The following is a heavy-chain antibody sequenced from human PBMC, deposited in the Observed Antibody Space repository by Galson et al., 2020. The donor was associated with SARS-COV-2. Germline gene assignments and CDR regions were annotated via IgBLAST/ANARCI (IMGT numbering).Heavy chain of an antibody. CDR2: IYSGGST. V-gene: IGHV3-53*01. CDR3: ARGGVNCSGGSCYYLTFDY. CDR1: GFTVSSNY. J-gene: IGHJ4*02. Sequence: GGSLRLSCAASGFTVSSNYMSWVRQAPGKGLEWVSVIYSGGSTYYADSVKGRFTISRDNSKNTLYLQMNSLRAEDTAVYYCARGGVNCSGGSCYYLTFDYWGQGTLVTVSS. D-gene: IGHD2-15*01.